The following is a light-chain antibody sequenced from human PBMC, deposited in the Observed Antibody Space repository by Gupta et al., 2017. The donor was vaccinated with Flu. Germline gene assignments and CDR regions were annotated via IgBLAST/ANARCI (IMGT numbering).Light chain of an antibody. J-gene: IGKJ1*01. Sequence: AIQMTQSPSSLSASVGDRITITCRASQGIRNDLSWYQQIPGKAPNLLIYAASTLQSGVPSRFSGSGSGTDFTLTISSLQPEDSATYYCRQDDNYPRTFGQGTKVEIK. CDR3: RQDDNYPRT. CDR1: QGIRND. CDR2: AAS. V-gene: IGKV1-6*01.